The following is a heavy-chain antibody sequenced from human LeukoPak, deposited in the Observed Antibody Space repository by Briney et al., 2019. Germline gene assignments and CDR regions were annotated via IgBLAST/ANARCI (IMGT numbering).Heavy chain of an antibody. V-gene: IGHV1-18*01. Sequence: ASVKVSCKASGYTFTSYGISWVRQAPGQGLEWMGWISAYNGNTHYAHKLHGRVTMTTDTSTSTAYMELRSLRSDDSAVYYCARPRTGTTPYYYYYMDVWGKGTTVTVSS. CDR1: GYTFTSYG. CDR2: ISAYNGNT. D-gene: IGHD1-7*01. J-gene: IGHJ6*03. CDR3: ARPRTGTTPYYYYYMDV.